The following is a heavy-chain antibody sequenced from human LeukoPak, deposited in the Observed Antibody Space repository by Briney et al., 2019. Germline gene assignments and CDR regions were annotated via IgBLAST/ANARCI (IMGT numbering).Heavy chain of an antibody. D-gene: IGHD2-2*01. J-gene: IGHJ4*02. V-gene: IGHV4-59*08. CDR2: IYYSGST. CDR1: GGSISSYY. CDR3: ARVNEIAVVHTLMYYFDY. Sequence: PSETLSLTCTVSGGSISSYYWSWIRQPPGKGLEWIGYIYYSGSTNYNPSLKSRVTISVDTSKNQFSLKLSSVTAADTAVYYCARVNEIAVVHTLMYYFDYWGQGTLVTVSS.